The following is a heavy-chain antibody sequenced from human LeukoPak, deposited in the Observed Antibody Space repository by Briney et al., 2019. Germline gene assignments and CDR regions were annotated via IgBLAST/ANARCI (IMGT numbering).Heavy chain of an antibody. D-gene: IGHD3-10*01. J-gene: IGHJ4*02. CDR3: ARVERYGSGI. CDR2: INPTGGST. CDR1: GYTFTSYY. V-gene: IGHV1-46*01. Sequence: PGASVKVSCKASGYTFTSYYMHWVRQAPGQGLEWMGLINPTGGSTGYAQKFQGRVTMTRNTSISTAYMELSSLRSEDTAVYYCARVERYGSGIWGQGTLVTVSS.